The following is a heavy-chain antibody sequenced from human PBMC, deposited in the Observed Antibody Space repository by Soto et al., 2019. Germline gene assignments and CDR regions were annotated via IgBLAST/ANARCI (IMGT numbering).Heavy chain of an antibody. D-gene: IGHD6-13*01. CDR3: ARWGIAAGDY. Sequence: QVQLVESGGGVVQPGRSLRLSCAASGFTFSSYGMHWVRQAPGKGLEWVAGIWYDGSNKYYADSVKGRFTISRDNSKNTLYLQMNSLRAEDTAVYYCARWGIAAGDYWGPGTLVTVSS. CDR2: IWYDGSNK. J-gene: IGHJ4*02. CDR1: GFTFSSYG. V-gene: IGHV3-33*01.